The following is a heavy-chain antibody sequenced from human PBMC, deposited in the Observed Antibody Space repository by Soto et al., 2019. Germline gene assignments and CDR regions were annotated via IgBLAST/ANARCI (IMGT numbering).Heavy chain of an antibody. CDR2: IYPGDSDT. Sequence: GESLKISCKGSGYSCTSYWMGWVRQMPGKGLEWMGIIYPGDSDTRYSPSFQGQVTISADKSISTAYLQWSSLKASDTAMYYCARHIQYYYDSSGYIGAFDIWGQGTMVTVSS. CDR1: GYSCTSYW. CDR3: ARHIQYYYDSSGYIGAFDI. J-gene: IGHJ3*02. D-gene: IGHD3-22*01. V-gene: IGHV5-51*01.